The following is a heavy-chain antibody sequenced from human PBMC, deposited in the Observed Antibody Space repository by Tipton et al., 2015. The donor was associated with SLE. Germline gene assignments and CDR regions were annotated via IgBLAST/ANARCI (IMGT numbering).Heavy chain of an antibody. J-gene: IGHJ4*02. D-gene: IGHD3-3*01. CDR1: GCSISSCNYY. V-gene: IGHV4-61*02. Sequence: LRLSCTVSGCSISSCNYYWSWIRQPAGKGLDWIGRISISGSTNYNPSLKSRVTISVDTSRNQFSLKLSSVTAADTAVYYCARGGYDCWSWYFDYCGQGTLVTVSS. CDR3: ARGGYDCWSWYFDY. CDR2: ISISGST.